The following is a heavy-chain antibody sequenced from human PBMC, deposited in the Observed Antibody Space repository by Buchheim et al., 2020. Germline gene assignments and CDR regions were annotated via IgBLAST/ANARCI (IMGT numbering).Heavy chain of an antibody. CDR1: GFTFSSSW. V-gene: IGHV3-74*01. CDR3: ARVHTSGWYTY. Sequence: EVQLVESGGGLVQPGGSLRLSCAASGFTFSSSWMHWVRQAPGKGLVWVSHINSDGSTTTYADSVKGRFTISRAIAKNTLSLQMNSLRAEDTAVYYCARVHTSGWYTYWGQGTL. CDR2: INSDGSTT. D-gene: IGHD6-19*01. J-gene: IGHJ4*02.